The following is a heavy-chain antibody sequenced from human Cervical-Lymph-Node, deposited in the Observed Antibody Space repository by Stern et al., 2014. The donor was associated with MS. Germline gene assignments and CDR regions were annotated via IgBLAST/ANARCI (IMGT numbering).Heavy chain of an antibody. D-gene: IGHD6-13*01. Sequence: EVQLVESGAELKKPGESLRISCKSSGYSLTNTWIGWVRQMPGKGLEWMGVIYPGDSETRYSPSFQGQVTISADKSINTAYLQWSSLKASDTAMYYCARGRGIALRPDYWGQGTLVTVSS. V-gene: IGHV5-51*03. CDR2: IYPGDSET. CDR3: ARGRGIALRPDY. CDR1: GYSLTNTW. J-gene: IGHJ4*02.